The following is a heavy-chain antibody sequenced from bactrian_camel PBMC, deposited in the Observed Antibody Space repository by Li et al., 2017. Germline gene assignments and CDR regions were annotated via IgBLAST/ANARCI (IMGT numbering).Heavy chain of an antibody. J-gene: IGHJ4*01. CDR2: IDRNGRT. Sequence: VQLVESGGGSAQTGGSLRLSCVVSGYTYGDYCMGWFRQAPGKEREGVADIDRNGRTEYANAVRGRFHISRDNPRQTWALQMDSLKAEDTGIYYCATGPSPCEGGIRQYRYNFWGQGTQVTVS. CDR3: ATGPSPCEGGIRQYRYNF. D-gene: IGHD3*01. CDR1: GYTYGDYC. V-gene: IGHV3S67*01.